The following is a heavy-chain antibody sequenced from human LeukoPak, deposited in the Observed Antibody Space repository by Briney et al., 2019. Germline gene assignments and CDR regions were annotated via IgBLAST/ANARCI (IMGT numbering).Heavy chain of an antibody. J-gene: IGHJ4*02. D-gene: IGHD6-19*01. Sequence: GGSLRLSCAASGFTFSSYSMNWVRQAPGKGLEWVSSISSSSSYIYYADSVKGRFTISRDNAKNSLYLQMNSLRAEDTAVYYCAREGRTGYSSGWYQPYYFDYWGQGTLVTVSS. CDR2: ISSSSSYI. CDR1: GFTFSSYS. CDR3: AREGRTGYSSGWYQPYYFDY. V-gene: IGHV3-21*01.